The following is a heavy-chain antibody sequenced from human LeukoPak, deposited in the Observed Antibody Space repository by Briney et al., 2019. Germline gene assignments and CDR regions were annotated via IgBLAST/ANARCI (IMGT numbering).Heavy chain of an antibody. D-gene: IGHD3-22*01. Sequence: GGSLRLSCAASGFIFSNYGMHWVRQAPGKGLEWVAVISYDGSNKYYADSVKGRFTISRDNSKNTLYLEMNSLRAEDTAVYYCAKDSRSRNYDSSGYSTHWGQGTLVTVSS. CDR1: GFIFSNYG. CDR3: AKDSRSRNYDSSGYSTH. V-gene: IGHV3-30*18. J-gene: IGHJ4*02. CDR2: ISYDGSNK.